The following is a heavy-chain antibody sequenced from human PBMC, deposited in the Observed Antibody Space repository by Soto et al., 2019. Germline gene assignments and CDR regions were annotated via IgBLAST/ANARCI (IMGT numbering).Heavy chain of an antibody. CDR1: GFTFSSYA. V-gene: IGHV3-23*01. CDR3: AKAMVRGVIPGNYFDY. J-gene: IGHJ4*02. CDR2: ISGSGGST. Sequence: PGGSLRLSCAASGFTFSSYAMSWVRQAPGKGLEWVSAISGSGGSTYYADSVKGRFTISRDNSKNTLYLQMNSLRAEDTAVYYCAKAMVRGVIPGNYFDYWGQGTLVTVSS. D-gene: IGHD3-10*01.